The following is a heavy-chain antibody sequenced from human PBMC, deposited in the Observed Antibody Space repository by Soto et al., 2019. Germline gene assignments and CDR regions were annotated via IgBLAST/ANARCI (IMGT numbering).Heavy chain of an antibody. CDR2: ISGSGGST. Sequence: LSCAASGFTFSSYAMSLVRQAPGKGLEWVSAISGSGGSTYYADSVKGRFTISRDNSKNTLYLQMNSLRAEDTAVYYCARKMNYYDSSGSDYWGQGPLVTVSS. V-gene: IGHV3-23*01. CDR3: ARKMNYYDSSGSDY. J-gene: IGHJ4*02. D-gene: IGHD3-22*01. CDR1: GFTFSSYA.